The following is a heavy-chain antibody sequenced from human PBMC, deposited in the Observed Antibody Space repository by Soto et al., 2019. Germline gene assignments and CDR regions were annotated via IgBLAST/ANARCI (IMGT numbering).Heavy chain of an antibody. Sequence: ASVKVSCKASGYTFTSYGISWVRQAPGQGLEWMGWISAYNGNTNYAQKLQGRVTMTTDTSTSTAYMELRSLRSDDTAVYYCARDKYYDFWSGYLGTNDYWGQGTLVTVSS. CDR3: ARDKYYDFWSGYLGTNDY. D-gene: IGHD3-3*01. J-gene: IGHJ4*02. V-gene: IGHV1-18*01. CDR1: GYTFTSYG. CDR2: ISAYNGNT.